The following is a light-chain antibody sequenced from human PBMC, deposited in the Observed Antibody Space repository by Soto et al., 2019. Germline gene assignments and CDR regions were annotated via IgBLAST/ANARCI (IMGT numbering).Light chain of an antibody. V-gene: IGKV3D-20*02. CDR3: QQRSNWFLT. CDR1: QSVSRNY. J-gene: IGKJ4*01. Sequence: EIVLTQSPGTLSLSPGERATLSCRASQSVSRNYLAWRQQRPGQAPRLRSYGASTRAAGIPDRFSGSGSGTDCTLTITRLEPEDFAVYYCQQRSNWFLTFGGGTKVDIK. CDR2: GAS.